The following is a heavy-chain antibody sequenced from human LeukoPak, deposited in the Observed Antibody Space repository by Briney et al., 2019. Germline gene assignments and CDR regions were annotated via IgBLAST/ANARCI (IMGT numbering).Heavy chain of an antibody. V-gene: IGHV3-7*01. Sequence: QPGGSLRLSCAASGSSFSSNWMSWFRQAPGKGLEWVAHIKPDGSETYYVDSVKGRSTISRDNAKNSVYLQMNSLRAEDTAVYYCATAVSVAGDSWGQGTLVSVSS. CDR1: GSSFSSNW. CDR2: IKPDGSET. D-gene: IGHD6-19*01. CDR3: ATAVSVAGDS. J-gene: IGHJ5*01.